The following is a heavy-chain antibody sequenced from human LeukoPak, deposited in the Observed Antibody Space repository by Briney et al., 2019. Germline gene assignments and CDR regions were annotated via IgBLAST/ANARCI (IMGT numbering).Heavy chain of an antibody. D-gene: IGHD3-22*01. CDR3: AKPTNYYDNSGYFYVGGGDWFFDL. CDR1: GFSLTTYG. J-gene: IGHJ2*01. V-gene: IGHV3-23*01. Sequence: SGGSLRLSCAASGFSLTTYGMSWVRQAPGKGLEWVSSISGSGTTYYVDSVKGRFTISRDDSNNTVFLQMNGLRAEDTAFYYCAKPTNYYDNSGYFYVGGGDWFFDLWGRGTLVTVSS. CDR2: ISGSGTT.